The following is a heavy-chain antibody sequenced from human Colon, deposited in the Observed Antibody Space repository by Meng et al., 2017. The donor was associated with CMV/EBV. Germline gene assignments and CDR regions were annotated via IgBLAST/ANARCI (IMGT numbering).Heavy chain of an antibody. CDR2: IYRGGTT. CDR3: ARDRRTASETLDY. CDR1: RPSIRSDGCY. Sequence: VSRPSIRSDGCYWTWVRQRPGKGLEWIGHIYRGGTTYYNPSLKSRVTISVDTSKNQLSLRLTSVIAADTAVYYCARDRRTASETLDYWGPGTLVTVSS. D-gene: IGHD2-21*02. J-gene: IGHJ4*02. V-gene: IGHV4-31*02.